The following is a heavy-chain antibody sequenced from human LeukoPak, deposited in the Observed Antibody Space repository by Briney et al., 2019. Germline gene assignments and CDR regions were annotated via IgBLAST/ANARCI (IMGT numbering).Heavy chain of an antibody. V-gene: IGHV3-23*01. J-gene: IGHJ4*02. D-gene: IGHD3/OR15-3a*01. CDR1: GFTFSAYS. CDR2: ISDSGGNT. Sequence: GGSLRLSCAASGFTFSAYSMSGVRQAPGKGLEWGAGISDSGGNTKYADSVKGRFTISRDKPKNTLYLQMNSLRAEDTAVYFCAKRGVVIRVILVGFHKEAYYFESWGQGALVTVSS. CDR3: AKRGVVIRVILVGFHKEAYYFES.